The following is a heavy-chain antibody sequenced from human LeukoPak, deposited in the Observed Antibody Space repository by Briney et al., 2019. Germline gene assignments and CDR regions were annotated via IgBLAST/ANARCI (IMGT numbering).Heavy chain of an antibody. V-gene: IGHV1-69*04. CDR3: ARDPPIDSSGFFDY. CDR1: GGTFSSYA. J-gene: IGHJ4*02. Sequence: SVKVSCKASGGTFSSYAISWVRQAPGQGPEWMGGIIPILGIANYAQKFQGRVTITADKSTSTAYMELSSLRSEDTAVYYCARDPPIDSSGFFDYWGQGTLVTVSS. D-gene: IGHD3-22*01. CDR2: IIPILGIA.